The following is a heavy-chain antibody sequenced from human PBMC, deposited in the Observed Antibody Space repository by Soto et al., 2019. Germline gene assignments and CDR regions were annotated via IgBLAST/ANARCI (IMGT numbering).Heavy chain of an antibody. V-gene: IGHV3-30-3*01. Sequence: QVQLVESGGGVVQPGRSLRLSCAASGFSFSISPMHWVRQAPGKGPEWVALISYDGTNKFYADSVKGRFTISRDNSKSTLYLQVDSLRPEDAAVYYCARNPKTSGGQHRAFNYFGSWGQGTLVTVSS. CDR2: ISYDGTNK. CDR3: ARNPKTSGGQHRAFNYFGS. D-gene: IGHD2-15*01. J-gene: IGHJ4*02. CDR1: GFSFSISP.